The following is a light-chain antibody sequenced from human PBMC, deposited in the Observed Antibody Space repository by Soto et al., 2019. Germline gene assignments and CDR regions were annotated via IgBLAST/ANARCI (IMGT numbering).Light chain of an antibody. J-gene: IGKJ1*01. Sequence: EIVLTQSPGTLSLSPGERATLSCRASQSVSSRYVAWYQQKPGQAPRLLIYGASSSATGIPDRFSGSDSGTDFFLTISRLEPEDFAVYYCQQYGSSPQTFGQGTTVEIK. CDR2: GAS. CDR3: QQYGSSPQT. CDR1: QSVSSRY. V-gene: IGKV3-20*01.